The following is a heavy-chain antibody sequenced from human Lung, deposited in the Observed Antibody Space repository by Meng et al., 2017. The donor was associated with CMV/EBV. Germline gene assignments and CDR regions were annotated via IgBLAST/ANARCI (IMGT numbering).Heavy chain of an antibody. CDR1: GGSISSSSYY. J-gene: IGHJ5*02. Sequence: GSLRLSCTVSGGSISSSSYYWGWIRQPPGKGLEWIGSIYYSGSTYYNPSLKSRVTISVDTSKNQFSLKLSSVTAADTAVYYCARDLKSYCSSTSCYINWFDPWGQGTLVHVSS. CDR2: IYYSGST. V-gene: IGHV4-39*07. CDR3: ARDLKSYCSSTSCYINWFDP. D-gene: IGHD2-2*02.